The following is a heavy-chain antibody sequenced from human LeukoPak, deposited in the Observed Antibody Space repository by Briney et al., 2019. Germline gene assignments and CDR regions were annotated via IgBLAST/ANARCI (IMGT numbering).Heavy chain of an antibody. J-gene: IGHJ3*02. D-gene: IGHD3/OR15-3a*01. CDR2: IYYSGST. Sequence: SETLSLTCTVSGGSISSYYWSWIRQPPGKGLEWIGYIYYSGSTNYNPSLKSRVTMSVDTSKNQFSLKLSSVTAADTAVYYCARDRDWGHDAFDIWGQGTMVTVSS. CDR1: GGSISSYY. V-gene: IGHV4-59*12. CDR3: ARDRDWGHDAFDI.